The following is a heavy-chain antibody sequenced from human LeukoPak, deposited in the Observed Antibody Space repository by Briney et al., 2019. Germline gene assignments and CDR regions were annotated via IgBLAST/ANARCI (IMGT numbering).Heavy chain of an antibody. J-gene: IGHJ4*02. Sequence: PSETLSLTCTVSGGSISSYYWSWIRQSPGKGLEWIGYIYNSGSTDYNPSFKSRVTISVDTSKNQFSLKLTPVTAADTALYYCARARTLYFFDYWGQGTLVTVSS. CDR2: IYNSGST. CDR1: GGSISSYY. CDR3: ARARTLYFFDY. V-gene: IGHV4-59*01. D-gene: IGHD1/OR15-1a*01.